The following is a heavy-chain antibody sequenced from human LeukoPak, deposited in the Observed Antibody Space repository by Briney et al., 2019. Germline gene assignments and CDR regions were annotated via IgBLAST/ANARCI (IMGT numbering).Heavy chain of an antibody. D-gene: IGHD2-15*01. CDR3: ARGCSGGSCYESKFDP. CDR1: GFTFSSYA. J-gene: IGHJ5*02. Sequence: PGGSLRLSCAASGFTFSSYAMSWVRQAPGKGLEWVSDINGSGGSTYYADSVKGRFTISRDNSKNTLYLQMNSLRAEDTAVYYCARGCSGGSCYESKFDPWGQGTLVTVSS. CDR2: INGSGGST. V-gene: IGHV3-23*01.